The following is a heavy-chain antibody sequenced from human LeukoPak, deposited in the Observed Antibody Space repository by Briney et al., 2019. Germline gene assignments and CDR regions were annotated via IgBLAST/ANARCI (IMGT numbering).Heavy chain of an antibody. J-gene: IGHJ5*02. Sequence: SEALSLTCTVSGGSISSYYWSWIRQPPGKGLEWIGYIYYSGSTNYNPSLKSRVTISVDTSKNQFSLKLSSVTAADTAVYYCARDCLPAVAATRWRHWFDPWGQGTLVTVSS. CDR2: IYYSGST. CDR1: GGSISSYY. CDR3: ARDCLPAVAATRWRHWFDP. V-gene: IGHV4-59*01. D-gene: IGHD2-15*01.